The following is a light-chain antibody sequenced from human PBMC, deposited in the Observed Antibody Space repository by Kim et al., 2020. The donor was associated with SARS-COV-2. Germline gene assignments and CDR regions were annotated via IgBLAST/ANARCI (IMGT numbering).Light chain of an antibody. CDR1: ENIGTW. J-gene: IGKJ2*01. V-gene: IGKV1-5*03. CDR2: LAS. CDR3: QHYSRFPYT. Sequence: GDRGTITCRASENIGTWLAWYQQKPGRAPSLLIYLASTLESGVPSRFSGTGSGTEFSLSITSLQPDDFATYYCQHYSRFPYTFGQGTKLEIK.